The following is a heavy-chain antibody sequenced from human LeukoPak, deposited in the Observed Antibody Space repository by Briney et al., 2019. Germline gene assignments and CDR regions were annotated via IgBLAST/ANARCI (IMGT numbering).Heavy chain of an antibody. CDR1: GFTFNTHA. J-gene: IGHJ4*02. V-gene: IGHV3-30-3*01. CDR2: ISYDGSTK. CDR3: ARDTYSSGWFDLDY. D-gene: IGHD6-19*01. Sequence: PGGSLRLSCAASGFTFNTHAMHWVRQAPGKGLEGGAVISYDGSTKYYADSLKGRFTISRDNSKNTLYLQMNSLRAEDTAVYYCARDTYSSGWFDLDYWGQGTLVTVSS.